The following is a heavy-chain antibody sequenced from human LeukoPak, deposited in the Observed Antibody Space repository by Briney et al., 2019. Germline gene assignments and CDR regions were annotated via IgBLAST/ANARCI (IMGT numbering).Heavy chain of an antibody. D-gene: IGHD3-22*01. V-gene: IGHV1-18*01. CDR2: ISCYNGDT. CDR3: ARDNPYYYLY. Sequence: ASVKVSCKASGYTFSNYGISWVRQAPGQGLEWMGWISCYNGDTKYAQKFQGRVTMTTDTSTSTTYMELRSLRSDDTDVYYCARDNPYYYLYWGQGTLVTVSS. J-gene: IGHJ4*02. CDR1: GYTFSNYG.